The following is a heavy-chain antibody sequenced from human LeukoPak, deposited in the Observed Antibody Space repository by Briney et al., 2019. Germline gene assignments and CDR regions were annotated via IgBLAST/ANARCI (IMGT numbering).Heavy chain of an antibody. D-gene: IGHD6-13*01. CDR1: GYSISSAYY. Sequence: SETLSLTCSVSGYSISSAYYWGWIRQPPGKGLEWIGSIYYSGSTYYNPSLKSRVTISVDTSKNQFSLKLSSVTAADTAVYYCASNSRLGFDYWGQGTLVTVSS. CDR2: IYYSGST. CDR3: ASNSRLGFDY. V-gene: IGHV4-38-2*02. J-gene: IGHJ4*02.